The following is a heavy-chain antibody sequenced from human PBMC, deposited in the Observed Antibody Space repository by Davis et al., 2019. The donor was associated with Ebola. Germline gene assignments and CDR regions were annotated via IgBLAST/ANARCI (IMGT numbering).Heavy chain of an antibody. CDR3: ARSGYSSSWFDY. Sequence: PGGSLRLSCTASEFTFSRYDMNWVRQAPGRGLEWVSYISSTSRTINYADSVKGRFTISRDNSKNTLYLQMGSLRAEDMAVYYCARSGYSSSWFDYWGQGTLVTVSS. J-gene: IGHJ4*02. V-gene: IGHV3-48*01. CDR2: ISSTSRTI. CDR1: EFTFSRYD. D-gene: IGHD6-13*01.